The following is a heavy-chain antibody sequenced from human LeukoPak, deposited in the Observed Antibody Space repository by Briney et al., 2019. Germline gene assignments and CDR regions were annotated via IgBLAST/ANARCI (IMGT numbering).Heavy chain of an antibody. J-gene: IGHJ4*02. CDR1: GFTFSSYW. V-gene: IGHV3-7*04. Sequence: PGGSLRLSCAASGFTFSSYWMSWVRQAPGKGLEWVVNIKQDGSEKYYVDSVKGRFTISRDNAKNSLYLQMNSLRAEDTAVYYCVRGEPSIAVAAVDYWGQGTLVTVSS. CDR2: IKQDGSEK. D-gene: IGHD6-19*01. CDR3: VRGEPSIAVAAVDY.